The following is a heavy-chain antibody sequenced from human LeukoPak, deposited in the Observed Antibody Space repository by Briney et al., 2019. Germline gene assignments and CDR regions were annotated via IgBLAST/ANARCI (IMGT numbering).Heavy chain of an antibody. J-gene: IGHJ4*02. CDR1: GGSISTYY. CDR3: ARGGKVSHGEMATFYW. V-gene: IGHV4-59*01. CDR2: IFYSGST. Sequence: SETLSLTCTVSGGSISTYYWSWIGQPPGKGLEFIGYIFYSGSTNYNPSLKSRVSISVDTSKNLFSLNLRSVTAADTAVYYCARGGKVSHGEMATFYWWGQGTLVTVSS. D-gene: IGHD5-24*01.